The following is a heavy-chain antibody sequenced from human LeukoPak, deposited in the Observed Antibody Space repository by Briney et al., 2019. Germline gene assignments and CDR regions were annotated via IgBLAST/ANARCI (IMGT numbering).Heavy chain of an antibody. CDR1: GFNFDDFG. J-gene: IGHJ5*02. CDR2: VHWNGGTT. D-gene: IGHD1-26*01. Sequence: GGSLRLSCAASGFNFDDFGMGWVRQAPGKGLEWGSRVHWNGGTTGYADSVKGRFTISRDNAKNSLYLQMNSLRAEDTALYYCARNSGSYFSNWFDPWGQGTLVTVSS. V-gene: IGHV3-20*04. CDR3: ARNSGSYFSNWFDP.